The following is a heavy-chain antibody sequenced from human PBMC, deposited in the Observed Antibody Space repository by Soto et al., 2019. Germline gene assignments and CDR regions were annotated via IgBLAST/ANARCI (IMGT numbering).Heavy chain of an antibody. CDR1: GGSFSGYY. V-gene: IGHV4-34*01. J-gene: IGHJ4*02. CDR3: AREAAGRIKTYYFDY. D-gene: IGHD3-16*01. CDR2: INHSGST. Sequence: PSETLSLTCAVYGGSFSGYYWSWIRQPPGKGLEWIGEINHSGSTNYNPSLKSRVTISVDTSKNQFSLKLSSVTAADTAVYYCAREAAGRIKTYYFDYWGQGTLVTVSS.